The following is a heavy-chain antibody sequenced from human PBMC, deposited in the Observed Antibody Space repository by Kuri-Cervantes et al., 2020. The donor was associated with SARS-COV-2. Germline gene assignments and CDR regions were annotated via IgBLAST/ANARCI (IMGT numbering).Heavy chain of an antibody. CDR2: ISGSGGST. V-gene: IGHV3-23*01. CDR1: GFTFSSYA. J-gene: IGHJ4*02. Sequence: GESLKISCAASGFTFSSYAMSWVRQAPGKGLEWVSAISGSGGSTYYADSVKGRFTISRDNSKNTLYLQMNSLRAEDTAVYYCARALSIAAAGTFFDYWGQGTLVTVSS. CDR3: ARALSIAAAGTFFDY. D-gene: IGHD6-13*01.